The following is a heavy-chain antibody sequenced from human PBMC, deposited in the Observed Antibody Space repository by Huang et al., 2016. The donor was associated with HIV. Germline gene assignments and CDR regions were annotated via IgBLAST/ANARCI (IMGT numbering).Heavy chain of an antibody. V-gene: IGHV4-39*02. CDR3: ARLPGSITMIRGVITDPY. CDR1: GGSIRSDNYY. CDR2: IYDSGST. D-gene: IGHD3-10*01. J-gene: IGHJ4*02. Sequence: QLQLQESGPGLVKPSETLSLTCTVSGGSIRSDNYYWGWIRQPPGKGLEWIGSIYDSGSTYHNPSLKRRVTITVDTAKNHFSLRMRSVTAADTAVYYCARLPGSITMIRGVITDPYWGQGTLVTVSS.